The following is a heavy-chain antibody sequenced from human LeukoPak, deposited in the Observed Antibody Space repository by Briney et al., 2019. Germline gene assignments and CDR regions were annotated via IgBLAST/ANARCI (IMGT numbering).Heavy chain of an antibody. J-gene: IGHJ5*02. Sequence: SVTVSCKASGGTFSSYAISWVRQAPGQGLEWMGRIIPILGIANYAQKFQGRVTITADKSTTTAYMELSSLRSEDTAVYYCARSGSDGSGSYYNNWFDPWGQGTLVTVSS. CDR1: GGTFSSYA. V-gene: IGHV1-69*04. CDR3: ARSGSDGSGSYYNNWFDP. D-gene: IGHD3-10*01. CDR2: IIPILGIA.